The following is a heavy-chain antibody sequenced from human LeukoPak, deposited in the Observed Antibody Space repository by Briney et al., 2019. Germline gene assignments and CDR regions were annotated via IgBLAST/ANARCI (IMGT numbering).Heavy chain of an antibody. CDR2: ISSSSSYI. D-gene: IGHD3-10*01. V-gene: IGHV3-21*01. CDR1: GFTFSSYS. CDR3: ASQDFTRAFDI. J-gene: IGHJ3*02. Sequence: PGGALRLSCAASGFTFSSYSMNWVRQAPGKGLEWVSSISSSSSYIYYADSVKGRFTISRDNAKNSLYLQMNSLRAEDTAVYYCASQDFTRAFDIWGQGTMVTVSS.